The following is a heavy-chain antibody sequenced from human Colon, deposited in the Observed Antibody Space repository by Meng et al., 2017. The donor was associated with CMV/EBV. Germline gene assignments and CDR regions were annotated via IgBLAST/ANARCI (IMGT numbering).Heavy chain of an antibody. CDR3: AREYSSSSGRAFDI. V-gene: IGHV3-74*03. J-gene: IGHJ3*02. CDR2: INVDGSST. D-gene: IGHD6-6*01. Sequence: GGSLRLSCAASGFTFRNYWMHWVRHSPGKGLMWVARINVDGSSTAYADSVKGRFTISRDSAKNSLYLQMNSLRAEDTAVYYCAREYSSSSGRAFDIWGQGTMVTVSS. CDR1: GFTFRNYW.